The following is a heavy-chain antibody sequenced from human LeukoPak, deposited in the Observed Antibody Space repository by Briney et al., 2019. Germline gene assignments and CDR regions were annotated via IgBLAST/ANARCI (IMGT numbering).Heavy chain of an antibody. CDR2: IYYSGST. D-gene: IGHD2/OR15-2a*01. J-gene: IGHJ4*02. CDR1: GGSISSYY. V-gene: IGHV4-59*04. Sequence: PSETLSLTCTVSGGSISSYYWSWVRQPPGKGREGIGSIYYSGSTYYNPSLTSRGNISVDPSKNQFSLKLSSVPAADTAVYYCARIVKGIDFSPYFDYWGQGTLVTVSS. CDR3: ARIVKGIDFSPYFDY.